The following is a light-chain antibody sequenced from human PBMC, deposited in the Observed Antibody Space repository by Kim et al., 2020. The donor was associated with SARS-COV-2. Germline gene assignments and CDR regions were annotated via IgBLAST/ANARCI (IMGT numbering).Light chain of an antibody. CDR2: GKN. CDR1: SLRSYY. J-gene: IGLJ2*01. CDR3: NSRDTSGNHVV. Sequence: SSELTQDPAVSVALGQTVGITCQGDSLRSYYASWYQQKPGQAPVLVIYGKNNRPSGIPDRFSGSSSGFTASLTITGAQAEDEADYYCNSRDTSGNHVVFGGGTKLTVL. V-gene: IGLV3-19*01.